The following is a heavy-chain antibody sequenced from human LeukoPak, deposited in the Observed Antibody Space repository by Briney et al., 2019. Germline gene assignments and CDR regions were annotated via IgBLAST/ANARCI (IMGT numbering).Heavy chain of an antibody. CDR2: ISTYNGYA. V-gene: IGHV1-18*01. CDR3: ARDETGDGAFDI. D-gene: IGHD7-27*01. Sequence: ASVKVSCKASGYIFTNYGISWVRQAPGQGLEWMGWISTYNGYANYAQKLQGTVTMTIDTSTSTVYMELRSLRSDDTAVYYCARDETGDGAFDIWGQGTMVTVSS. CDR1: GYIFTNYG. J-gene: IGHJ3*02.